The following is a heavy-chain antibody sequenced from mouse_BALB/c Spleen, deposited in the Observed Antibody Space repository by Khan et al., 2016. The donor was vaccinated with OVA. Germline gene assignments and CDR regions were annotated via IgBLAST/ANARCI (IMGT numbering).Heavy chain of an antibody. CDR1: GFTFSSYS. D-gene: IGHD4-1*01. J-gene: IGHJ3*01. Sequence: EVELVESGGDLVKPGGSLKLSCAASGFTFSSYSMSWVRQTPDKRLEWVASISSGGDYTYYPDSVTGRFTISRDNAKNTLYLQMSDQKSEDTAMYYCADHLTGSLAYWGQGTLVTVSA. CDR3: ADHLTGSLAY. V-gene: IGHV5-6*01. CDR2: ISSGGDYT.